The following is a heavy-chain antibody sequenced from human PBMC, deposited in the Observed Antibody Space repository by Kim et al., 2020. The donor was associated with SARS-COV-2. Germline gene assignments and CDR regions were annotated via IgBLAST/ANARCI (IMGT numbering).Heavy chain of an antibody. Sequence: SETLSLTCTVSGGSISSYYCSWIRQPPGQGLEWVWYSYYSGSTNYNPSLKRRLTISVDTSKNQSSLKLSSVTAADTAVDYCACVSSRGPSSNCYGMDDWGQGTMVTVSS. J-gene: IGHJ6*02. CDR2: SYYSGST. CDR1: GGSISSYY. CDR3: ACVSSRGPSSNCYGMDD. V-gene: IGHV4-59*13. D-gene: IGHD3-10*01.